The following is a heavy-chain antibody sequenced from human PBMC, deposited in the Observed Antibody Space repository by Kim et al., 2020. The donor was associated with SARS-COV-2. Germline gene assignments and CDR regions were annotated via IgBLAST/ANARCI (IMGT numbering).Heavy chain of an antibody. Sequence: SETLSLTCTVSGGSISSSSYYWGWIRQPPGKGLEGFGGIYYSGSTYNNRSLKSRVTISVDTSKNQFSLKLSPVTAADTAVYYCARGVGATVLDYWGQGTLVTVSS. CDR3: ARGVGATVLDY. D-gene: IGHD1-26*01. V-gene: IGHV4-39*07. J-gene: IGHJ4*02. CDR2: IYYSGST. CDR1: GGSISSSSYY.